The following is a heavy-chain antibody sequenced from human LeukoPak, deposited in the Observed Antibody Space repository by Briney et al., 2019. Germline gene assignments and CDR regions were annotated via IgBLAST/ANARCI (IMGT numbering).Heavy chain of an antibody. J-gene: IGHJ4*02. D-gene: IGHD3-22*01. CDR1: GGSISSYY. CDR3: ARGILDYYDSSGYYYFDY. Sequence: SETLSLTCTVSGGSISSYYWSWIRQPPGKGLEWIGYIYYSGSTNYNPSLKSRVTISVDKSKNQFSLNLSSVTAADTAVYYCARGILDYYDSSGYYYFDYWGQGTLVTVSS. V-gene: IGHV4-59*12. CDR2: IYYSGST.